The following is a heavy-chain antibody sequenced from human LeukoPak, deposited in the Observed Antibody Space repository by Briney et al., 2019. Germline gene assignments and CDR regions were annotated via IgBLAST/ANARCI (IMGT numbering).Heavy chain of an antibody. V-gene: IGHV3-30*03. Sequence: PGGSLRLSCAASGFTFSSYGMHWVRQAPGKGLEWVAVISYDESNKYYADSVKGRFTISRDNSKNTLYLQMNSLRAEDTAVYYCATGGCSGGSCYSDFDYWGQGTLVTVSS. CDR2: ISYDESNK. CDR3: ATGGCSGGSCYSDFDY. D-gene: IGHD2-15*01. J-gene: IGHJ4*02. CDR1: GFTFSSYG.